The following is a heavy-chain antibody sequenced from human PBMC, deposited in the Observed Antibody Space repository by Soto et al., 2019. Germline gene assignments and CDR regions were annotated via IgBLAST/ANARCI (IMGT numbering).Heavy chain of an antibody. J-gene: IGHJ6*02. CDR2: ISGSGGST. CDR1: GFTFSNYA. CDR3: AKQPYYGFWSGYKYGMNV. Sequence: EVQLLESGGGLVQPGGSLRLSCAASGFTFSNYAMSWVRQAPGEGLERVSGISGSGGSTYYADSVKGRFTISRDNSKNTLYLQMNSLRAEDTAVYYCAKQPYYGFWSGYKYGMNVWGQGTTVTVS. V-gene: IGHV3-23*01. D-gene: IGHD3-3*01.